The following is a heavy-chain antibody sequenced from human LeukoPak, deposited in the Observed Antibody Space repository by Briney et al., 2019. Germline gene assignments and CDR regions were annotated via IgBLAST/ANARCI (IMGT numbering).Heavy chain of an antibody. CDR2: ISGSGATT. CDR1: ASTLITYA. V-gene: IGHV3-23*01. J-gene: IGHJ4*02. D-gene: IGHD6-6*01. Sequence: PGGSPRPSLAPSASTLITYAISWVRQAPGKGLEWVSAISGSGATTTSPDSVKGRFTISRDNSKNTLYLQMNSLRAEDTAVYYCAKFPAEAPGDWGQGTLVTVSS. CDR3: AKFPAEAPGD.